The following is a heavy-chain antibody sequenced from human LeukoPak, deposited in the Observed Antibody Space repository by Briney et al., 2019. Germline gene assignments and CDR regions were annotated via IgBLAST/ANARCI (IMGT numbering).Heavy chain of an antibody. CDR3: AREEGETHYYDSGGYYLDY. D-gene: IGHD3-22*01. CDR1: GYTFTSYY. J-gene: IGHJ4*02. Sequence: GASVKVSCKASGYTFTSYYMHWVRQAPGQGLEWMGIINPSGGSTSYAQKFQGRVTMTRDTSTSTVYMELSSLRSEDTAVYYCAREEGETHYYDSGGYYLDYWGQGTLVTVSS. CDR2: INPSGGST. V-gene: IGHV1-46*01.